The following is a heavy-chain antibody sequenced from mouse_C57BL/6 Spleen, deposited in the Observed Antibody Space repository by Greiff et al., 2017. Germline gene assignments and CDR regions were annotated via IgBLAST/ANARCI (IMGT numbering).Heavy chain of an antibody. D-gene: IGHD1-1*01. CDR3: ARDGSSYFDY. V-gene: IGHV1-80*01. Sequence: QVQLQQSGAELVKPGASVKISCKASGYAFSSYWMNWVKQRPGKGLEWIGQIYPGDGDTNYNAKFKGKATLTADKSSSTAYMQLSSLTSEDSSVYFCARDGSSYFDYWGQGTTLTVSS. J-gene: IGHJ2*01. CDR1: GYAFSSYW. CDR2: IYPGDGDT.